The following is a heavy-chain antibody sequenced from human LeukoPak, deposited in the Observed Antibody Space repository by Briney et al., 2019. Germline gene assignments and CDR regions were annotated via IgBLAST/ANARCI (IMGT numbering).Heavy chain of an antibody. V-gene: IGHV4-59*01. J-gene: IGHJ6*02. Sequence: SETLSLTCTVSGGSISSYYWSWIQQPPGKGLEWIGYIYYSGSTNYNPSLKSRVTISVDTSKNQLSLKLSSVTAADTAVYYCARADGYYYGMDVWGQGTTVTVSS. CDR1: GGSISSYY. CDR2: IYYSGST. CDR3: ARADGYYYGMDV. D-gene: IGHD5-24*01.